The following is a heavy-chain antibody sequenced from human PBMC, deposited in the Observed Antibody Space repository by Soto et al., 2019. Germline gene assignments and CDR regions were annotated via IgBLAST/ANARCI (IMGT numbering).Heavy chain of an antibody. J-gene: IGHJ4*02. D-gene: IGHD6-13*01. CDR2: IYYSGST. CDR3: ARHRSYSSSWYVIDY. CDR1: GGSISSYY. V-gene: IGHV4-59*08. Sequence: SETLSLTCTVSGGSISSYYWSWIRHPPGKGMEWIGYIYYSGSTNYNPSLKSRVTISVDTSKNQFSLKLSSVTAADTAVYYCARHRSYSSSWYVIDYWGQGTLVTVSS.